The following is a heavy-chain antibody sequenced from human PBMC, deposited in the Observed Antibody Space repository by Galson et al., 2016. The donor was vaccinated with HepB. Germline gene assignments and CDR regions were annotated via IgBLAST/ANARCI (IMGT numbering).Heavy chain of an antibody. CDR2: ISGRGGST. V-gene: IGHV3-23*01. J-gene: IGHJ4*02. D-gene: IGHD4-17*01. CDR1: GFTFSSYA. Sequence: SLRLSCAASGFTFSSYAMSWVRQAPGKGLEWVSGISGRGGSTYYADSVEGRFTISRDNARNTLYLHVNSLRAEDAAVYYCARENGDYLFIDYWGQGTLVTVSS. CDR3: ARENGDYLFIDY.